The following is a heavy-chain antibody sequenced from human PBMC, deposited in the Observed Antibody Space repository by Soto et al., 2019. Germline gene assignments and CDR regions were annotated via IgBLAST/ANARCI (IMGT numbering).Heavy chain of an antibody. Sequence: QVQLVQSASEVKRPGASVKVSCKASGYSFKGYAFSWVRQAPGQGLEWMGWISAYNGKTIYSQKFQDRFTMTTDTSTTTVFMELRNLGSDDTAIYYCARCYSDYGDDGLSSRYWGQGTLVTVSS. CDR3: ARCYSDYGDDGLSSRY. CDR2: ISAYNGKT. V-gene: IGHV1-18*01. CDR1: GYSFKGYA. D-gene: IGHD4-17*01. J-gene: IGHJ1*01.